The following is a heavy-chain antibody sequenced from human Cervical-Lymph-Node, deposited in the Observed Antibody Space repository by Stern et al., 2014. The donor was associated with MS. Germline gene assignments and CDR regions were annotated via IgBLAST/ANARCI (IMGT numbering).Heavy chain of an antibody. CDR1: NGSISGYY. V-gene: IGHV4-59*01. D-gene: IGHD3-3*01. CDR3: ARGAKSFYDFWSGYYPDSYFDY. J-gene: IGHJ4*02. Sequence: QVQLQESGPGLVKASETLSLTCTVSNGSISGYYWGWIRQPPGKGLEYIGYIYHSGSTNSNPSLKSRVTISADTSKNQFSLKLTSVSAADTAVYYCARGAKSFYDFWSGYYPDSYFDYWGQGALVTVSS. CDR2: IYHSGST.